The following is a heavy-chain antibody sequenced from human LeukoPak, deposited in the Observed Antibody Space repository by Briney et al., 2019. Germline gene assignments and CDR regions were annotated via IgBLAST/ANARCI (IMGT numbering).Heavy chain of an antibody. CDR2: ISSSGSTI. Sequence: GGSLRLSCAASGFTFSDYYMSWIRQAPGKGLEWVSYISSSGSTIYYADSVKGRFTISRDNAKNSLYLQMNSLRAEDTAVYYCARTVDTAMVWDWYFDLWGRGTLVTVSS. CDR1: GFTFSDYY. D-gene: IGHD5-18*01. CDR3: ARTVDTAMVWDWYFDL. J-gene: IGHJ2*01. V-gene: IGHV3-11*01.